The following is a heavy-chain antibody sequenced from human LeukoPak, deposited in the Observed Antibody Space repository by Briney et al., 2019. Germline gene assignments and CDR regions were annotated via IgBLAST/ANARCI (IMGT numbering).Heavy chain of an antibody. Sequence: SETLSLTSTVSGGSISSYYWSWIRQPPGKGLEWIGYIYYSGSTNYNPSLKSRVTISVDTSKNQFSLKLSSVTAADTAVYYCARALPGVTGFYFDYWGQGTLVTVSS. V-gene: IGHV4-59*01. CDR1: GGSISSYY. CDR3: ARALPGVTGFYFDY. CDR2: IYYSGST. J-gene: IGHJ4*02. D-gene: IGHD7-27*01.